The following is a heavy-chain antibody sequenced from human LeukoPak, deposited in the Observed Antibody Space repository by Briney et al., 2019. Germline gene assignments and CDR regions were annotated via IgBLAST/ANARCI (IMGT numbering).Heavy chain of an antibody. CDR3: ATTPHYEGGGFDV. J-gene: IGHJ3*01. Sequence: PSETLSLTCTVSADSLSTSNYYWGWIRQPPGTGLEWIGSVYYTGRTYDNPSLKSRVTISVDTSKNQFSLKLNSVTAADTAVYYCATTPHYEGGGFDVWGQGTMVTVSS. D-gene: IGHD3-16*01. V-gene: IGHV4-39*01. CDR2: VYYTGRT. CDR1: ADSLSTSNYY.